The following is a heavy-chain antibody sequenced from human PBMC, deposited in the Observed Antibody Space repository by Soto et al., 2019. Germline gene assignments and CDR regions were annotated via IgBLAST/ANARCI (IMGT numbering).Heavy chain of an antibody. Sequence: QVQLVQSGAEVRKPGASVKVSCKISGFSFTTYGFAWVRQAPGQGPEWMGWISAYNGKTNYAQKFKDRVTMTTDTSTATVYMEVRRLTSDDTAIYYCARGGLGKHLGRVTFDYWGQGSLVIVSS. J-gene: IGHJ4*02. CDR3: ARGGLGKHLGRVTFDY. CDR2: ISAYNGKT. V-gene: IGHV1-18*01. CDR1: GFSFTTYG. D-gene: IGHD1-1*01.